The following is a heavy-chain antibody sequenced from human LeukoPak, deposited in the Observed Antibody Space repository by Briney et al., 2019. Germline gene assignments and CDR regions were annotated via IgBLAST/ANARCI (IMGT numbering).Heavy chain of an antibody. V-gene: IGHV4-59*08. D-gene: IGHD2-2*01. J-gene: IGHJ3*02. Sequence: SETLSLTCTVSGGSISNYYWSWIRQPPGKGLEWIGYIYYSGSTNYNPSLKSRVTISVDTSKNQFSLKLSSVTAADTAVYYCARRLYQLLFPSHAFDIWGQGTMVTVSS. CDR3: ARRLYQLLFPSHAFDI. CDR1: GGSISNYY. CDR2: IYYSGST.